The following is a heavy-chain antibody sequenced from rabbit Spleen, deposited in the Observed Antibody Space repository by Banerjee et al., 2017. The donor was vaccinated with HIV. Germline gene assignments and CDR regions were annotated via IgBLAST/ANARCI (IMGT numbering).Heavy chain of an antibody. D-gene: IGHD6-1*01. Sequence: QALAESGGGLVKPGAALTLTCKASGFSFNSGYDMCWVRQAPGKGLEWVACAYAGSSGSTYSATWAKGRFTISKTSSTTVTLQLTSLTAADTATYFCARVGGVGVFGYATLGGPGTLVTVS. CDR1: GFSFNSGYD. CDR2: AYAGSSGST. V-gene: IGHV1S40*01. J-gene: IGHJ4*01. CDR3: ARVGGVGVFGYATL.